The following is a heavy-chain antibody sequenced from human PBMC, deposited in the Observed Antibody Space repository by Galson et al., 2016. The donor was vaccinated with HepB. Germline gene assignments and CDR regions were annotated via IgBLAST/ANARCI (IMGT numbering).Heavy chain of an antibody. D-gene: IGHD1-26*01. CDR2: IKEDGSEK. CDR3: AGFRWYAGSYVGDY. V-gene: IGHV3-7*03. CDR1: GFTFSAYW. Sequence: SLRLSCAASGFTFSAYWMTWVRQAPGRGLEWVANIKEDGSEKYYVDPVKGRFTISRDNAKNSLFLQMNSLRGEDTAVYYCAGFRWYAGSYVGDYWGQGTPVTVFS. J-gene: IGHJ4*02.